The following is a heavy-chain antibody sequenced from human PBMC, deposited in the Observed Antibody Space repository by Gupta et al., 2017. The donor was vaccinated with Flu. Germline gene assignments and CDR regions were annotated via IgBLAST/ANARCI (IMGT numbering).Heavy chain of an antibody. CDR2: VSSSSSYI. V-gene: IGHV3-21*01. CDR1: GFTFSSYR. J-gene: IGHJ3*02. Sequence: EVQLAESGGGLVKPGGSLRLSCAASGFTFSSYRMNWVRQAPGKGLEWVSSVSSSSSYIYYADSVKGRFTISRDNAKNSLYLQMNSLRAEDTAVYYCARNWDPLRDAFDIWGQGTMLTVSS. D-gene: IGHD7-27*01. CDR3: ARNWDPLRDAFDI.